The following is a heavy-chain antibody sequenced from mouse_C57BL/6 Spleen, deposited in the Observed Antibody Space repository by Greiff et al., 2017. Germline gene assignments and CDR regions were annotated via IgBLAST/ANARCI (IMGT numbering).Heavy chain of an antibody. Sequence: QVQLQQSGAELVRPGTSVKVSCKASGYAFTNYLIEWVKQRPGQGLEWIGVINPGSGGTNYNEKFKGKATLTADKSSSTAYMQFSSLTSEDSAVYFCARSPSAYYSNYVNYFDYWGQGTTLTVSS. J-gene: IGHJ2*01. CDR3: ARSPSAYYSNYVNYFDY. D-gene: IGHD2-5*01. CDR1: GYAFTNYL. V-gene: IGHV1-54*01. CDR2: INPGSGGT.